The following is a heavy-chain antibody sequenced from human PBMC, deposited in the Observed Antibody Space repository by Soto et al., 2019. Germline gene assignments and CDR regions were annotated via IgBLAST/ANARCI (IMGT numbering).Heavy chain of an antibody. CDR1: GFTFSSSP. Sequence: GGSLRLSCAASGFTFSSSPISWVRQVPGKGLEWISAIRNDVGSMYYAPSVKGRVTISRDNSKNTSSLRMKNLRAEDTAIYWCVRDHYTMSDFWRAFSSDWGQVT. CDR3: VRDHYTMSDFWRAFSSD. CDR2: IRNDVGSM. D-gene: IGHD3-3*01. J-gene: IGHJ4*02. V-gene: IGHV3-23*01.